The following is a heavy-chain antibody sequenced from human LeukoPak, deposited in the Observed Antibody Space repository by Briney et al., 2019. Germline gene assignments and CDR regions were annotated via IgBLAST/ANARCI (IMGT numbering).Heavy chain of an antibody. CDR3: ARDRPYDFWSGYSTPDY. V-gene: IGHV3-23*01. J-gene: IGHJ4*02. D-gene: IGHD3-3*01. Sequence: GGSLRLSCAASGFTFSSYAMSWVRQAPGKGLEWVSAISGSGGSTYYADSVKGRFTISRDNSKNTLDLQMNSLRAEDTAVYYCARDRPYDFWSGYSTPDYWGQGTLVTVSS. CDR1: GFTFSSYA. CDR2: ISGSGGST.